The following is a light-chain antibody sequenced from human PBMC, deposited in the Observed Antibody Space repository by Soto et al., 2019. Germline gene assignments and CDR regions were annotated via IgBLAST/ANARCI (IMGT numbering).Light chain of an antibody. J-gene: IGKJ4*01. CDR2: DAS. Sequence: DLQMTQSPSSLSASVGDRVTITCHASQDISNYLNWYQQKPGKAPKLLIYDASNLETGVPSRFSGSGSGTDFTFTISSLQPEDIATYYCQQYDNRPITFGGGTKVEIK. CDR1: QDISNY. CDR3: QQYDNRPIT. V-gene: IGKV1-33*01.